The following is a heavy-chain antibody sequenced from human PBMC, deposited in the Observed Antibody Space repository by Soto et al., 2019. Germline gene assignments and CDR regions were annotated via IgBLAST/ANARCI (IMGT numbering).Heavy chain of an antibody. CDR3: AKDDPPTS. Sequence: EVHLLESGGGLVQPGGSLRLSCAGSGFTFSIHGMSWVRQAPGKGLEWVANINSGGFSKNYAESVKGRFTISRDNSKKTMYLQMDSLRAEDTARYYCAKDDPPTSWGQGTVVNVSS. CDR2: INSGGFSK. V-gene: IGHV3-23*01. CDR1: GFTFSIHG. J-gene: IGHJ5*02.